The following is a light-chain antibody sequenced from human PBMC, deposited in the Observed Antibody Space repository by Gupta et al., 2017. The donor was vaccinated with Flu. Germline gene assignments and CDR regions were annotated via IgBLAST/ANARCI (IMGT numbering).Light chain of an antibody. CDR1: QTIITY. Sequence: DIQMTQSPSSLSASVGDRVTITCRASQTIITYLNWYQLKPGKAPKLLIYSASSLQSGVPSRFSGSGSGTDFTLTISSLQPEDFATYYCQQSYSTPYTFGQGTKLEIK. CDR2: SAS. V-gene: IGKV1-39*01. CDR3: QQSYSTPYT. J-gene: IGKJ2*01.